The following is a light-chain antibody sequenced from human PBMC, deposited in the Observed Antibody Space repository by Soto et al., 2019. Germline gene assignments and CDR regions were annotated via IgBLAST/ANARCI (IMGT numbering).Light chain of an antibody. Sequence: EIVLTQSPGTLSLSPGERATLSCRASQSVSSTYIAWYQQKPGQAPRVLIYGASSRATGIPDRFSGSGSGTDFTLTISRLEPEDFAVYFCQQYGRSPPFTFGQGTKVEIE. CDR2: GAS. J-gene: IGKJ2*01. CDR1: QSVSSTY. CDR3: QQYGRSPPFT. V-gene: IGKV3-20*01.